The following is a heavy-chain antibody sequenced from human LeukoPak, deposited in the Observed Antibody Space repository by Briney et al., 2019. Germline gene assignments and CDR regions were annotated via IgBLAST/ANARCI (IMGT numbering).Heavy chain of an antibody. CDR3: ARDLQTYYDFWSGSMSDAFDI. D-gene: IGHD3-3*01. CDR2: IYTSGST. V-gene: IGHV4-4*07. Sequence: SETLSLTCTVSGGSISSYYWSWIRQPPGKGLEWIGRIYTSGSTNYNPSLKSRVTMSVDTSKNQFSLKLSSVTAADTAVYYCARDLQTYYDFWSGSMSDAFDIWGQGTMVTVSS. J-gene: IGHJ3*02. CDR1: GGSISSYY.